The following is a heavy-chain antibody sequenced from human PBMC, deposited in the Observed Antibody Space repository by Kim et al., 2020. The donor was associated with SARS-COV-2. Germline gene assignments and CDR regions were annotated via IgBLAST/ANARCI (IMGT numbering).Heavy chain of an antibody. D-gene: IGHD6-19*01. V-gene: IGHV4-34*01. CDR2: INHSGST. CDR3: ARCVAVAGRYFDY. J-gene: IGHJ4*02. Sequence: SETLSLTCAVYGGSFSGYYWSWIRQPPGKGLEWIGEINHSGSTNYNPSLKSRVTISVDTSKNQFSLKLSSVTAADTAVYYCARCVAVAGRYFDYWGQGTLVTVSS. CDR1: GGSFSGYY.